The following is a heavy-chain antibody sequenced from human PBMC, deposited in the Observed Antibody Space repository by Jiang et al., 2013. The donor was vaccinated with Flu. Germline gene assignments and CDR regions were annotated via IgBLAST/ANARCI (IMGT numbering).Heavy chain of an antibody. V-gene: IGHV4-39*01. J-gene: IGHJ4*02. CDR1: GGSISSSSYY. Sequence: GLVKPSETLSLTCTVSGGSISSSSYYWGWIRQPPGKGLEWIGSIYYSGSTYYNPSLKSRVTISVDTSKNQFSLKLSSVTAADTAVYYCARREGKQQLDKDQDYWGQGTLVTVSS. CDR2: IYYSGST. D-gene: IGHD6-13*01. CDR3: ARREGKQQLDKDQDY.